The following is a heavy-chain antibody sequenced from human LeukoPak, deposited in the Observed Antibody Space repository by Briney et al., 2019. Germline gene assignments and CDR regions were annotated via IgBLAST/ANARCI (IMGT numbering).Heavy chain of an antibody. D-gene: IGHD3-22*01. CDR3: TRDGLYYYDSSGWATSTFDY. V-gene: IGHV3-49*04. Sequence: GGSLRLSCTASGFTFGDYAMSWVRQAPGKGLEWVGFIRSKAYGGTTEYAASVKGRFTISRDDSKSIAYLQMNSLKTEDTAVYYCTRDGLYYYDSSGWATSTFDYWGQGTLVTVSS. J-gene: IGHJ4*02. CDR2: IRSKAYGGTT. CDR1: GFTFGDYA.